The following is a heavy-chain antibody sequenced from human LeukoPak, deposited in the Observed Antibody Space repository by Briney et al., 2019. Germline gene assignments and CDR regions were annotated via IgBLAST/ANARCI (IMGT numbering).Heavy chain of an antibody. V-gene: IGHV4-39*01. J-gene: IGHJ4*02. CDR3: ARAPREWLPYYFDY. CDR2: MYYSGNT. CDR1: GGSISSSSYY. Sequence: PSETLSLTCTVSGGSISSSSYYWGWIRQPPGEGLEWVGSMYYSGNTYYNPSLKSRVTISVDTSKNQFSLKLSSVTAADTAVYYCARAPREWLPYYFDYWGQGTLVTVSS. D-gene: IGHD3-3*01.